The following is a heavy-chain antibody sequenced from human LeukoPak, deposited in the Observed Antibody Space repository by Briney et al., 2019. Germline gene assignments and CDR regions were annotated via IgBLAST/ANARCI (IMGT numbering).Heavy chain of an antibody. J-gene: IGHJ4*02. CDR3: ARDVGVTRSHGFPFDY. D-gene: IGHD1-26*01. V-gene: IGHV1-18*01. Sequence: GASVKVSCKASGYTFTSYGISWVRQAPGQGLEWMGWISAYNGNTNYAQKLQGRVTMTTDTSTSTAYMELRSLRSDDTAVYYCARDVGVTRSHGFPFDYWGQGTLVTVSS. CDR1: GYTFTSYG. CDR2: ISAYNGNT.